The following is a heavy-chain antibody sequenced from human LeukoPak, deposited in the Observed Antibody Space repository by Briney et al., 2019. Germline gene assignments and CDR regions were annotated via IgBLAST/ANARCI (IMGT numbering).Heavy chain of an antibody. CDR1: GGSFSGYY. V-gene: IGHV4-34*01. CDR3: ARGPRIEVASNWFDP. Sequence: SETLSLTCAVYGGSFSGYYWSWIRQPPGKGLEWIGEINHSGGTNYNPSLKSRVTISVDTSKNQFSLKLSSVTAADTAVYYCARGPRIEVASNWFDPWGQGTLVTVSS. J-gene: IGHJ5*02. D-gene: IGHD6-19*01. CDR2: INHSGGT.